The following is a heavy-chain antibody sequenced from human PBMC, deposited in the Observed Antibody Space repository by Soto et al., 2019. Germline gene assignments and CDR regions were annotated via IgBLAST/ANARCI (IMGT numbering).Heavy chain of an antibody. CDR1: GFTFSSYA. CDR2: ISYDGSNK. Sequence: GGSLRLSCAASGFTFSSYAMHWVRQAPGKGLEWVAVISYDGSNKYYADSVKGRFTISRDNSKNTLYLQMNSLRAEDTAVYYCASYECSGGSCYTRAYYFDYWGQGTLVTVSS. J-gene: IGHJ4*02. D-gene: IGHD2-15*01. V-gene: IGHV3-30-3*01. CDR3: ASYECSGGSCYTRAYYFDY.